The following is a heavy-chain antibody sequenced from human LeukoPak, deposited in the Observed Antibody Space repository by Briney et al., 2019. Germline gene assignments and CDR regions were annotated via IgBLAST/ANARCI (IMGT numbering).Heavy chain of an antibody. V-gene: IGHV3-48*02. CDR2: ISSSSSAI. CDR1: GFTFSSYS. J-gene: IGHJ4*02. D-gene: IGHD1-26*01. Sequence: GGSLRLSCAPSGFTFSSYSMHWVRQAPGKGLEGVSYISSSSSAIKYADSVKGRFTISRDNAKNSLYLQMNSLRDKDTAVYYCARDLYYGFDYWGQGTLVSVSS. CDR3: ARDLYYGFDY.